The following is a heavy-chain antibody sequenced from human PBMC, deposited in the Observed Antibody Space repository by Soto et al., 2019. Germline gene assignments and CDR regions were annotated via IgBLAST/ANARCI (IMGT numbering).Heavy chain of an antibody. D-gene: IGHD3-22*01. CDR1: GFTFTNYP. J-gene: IGHJ4*02. CDR3: ARGLKYYYDSIGYNYFDY. Sequence: PGGSLRLSCAASGFTFTNYPMHWVRQSPGKGLEWVAVLWEDGTTKYYTDSVKGRFTISRDTSENTLYPQMDSLRAEDTAVYFCARGLKYYYDSIGYNYFDYWGQGTLVTVSS. CDR2: LWEDGTTK. V-gene: IGHV3-33*01.